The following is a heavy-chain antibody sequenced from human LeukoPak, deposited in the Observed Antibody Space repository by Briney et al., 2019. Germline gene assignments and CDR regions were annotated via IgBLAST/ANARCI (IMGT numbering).Heavy chain of an antibody. D-gene: IGHD3-3*01. V-gene: IGHV1-69*13. Sequence: ASVKVSCKASGGTFSSFAISWVRQAPGQGLEWMGGIIPIFGTANYAQKFQGRVTITADESTSTAYMELSSLRSEDTAVYYCARSITEWSRPYYYYGMDVWGQGTAVTVSS. J-gene: IGHJ6*02. CDR1: GGTFSSFA. CDR3: ARSITEWSRPYYYYGMDV. CDR2: IIPIFGTA.